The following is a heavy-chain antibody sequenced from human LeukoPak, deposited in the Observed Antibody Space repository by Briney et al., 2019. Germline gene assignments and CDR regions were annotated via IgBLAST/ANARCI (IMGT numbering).Heavy chain of an antibody. Sequence: VASVKVSCKASGYTFTSYDINWVRQATGQGLEWMGWMNPNSGNTGYAQKFQGRVTMTRNTSISTAYMELSSLRSEDTAVYYCARGETIISITMVRGSWFDPWGQGTLVTVSS. D-gene: IGHD3-10*01. CDR3: ARGETIISITMVRGSWFDP. V-gene: IGHV1-8*01. CDR1: GYTFTSYD. CDR2: MNPNSGNT. J-gene: IGHJ5*02.